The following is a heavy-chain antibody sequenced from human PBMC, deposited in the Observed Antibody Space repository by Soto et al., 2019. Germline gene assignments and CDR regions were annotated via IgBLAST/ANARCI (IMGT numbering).Heavy chain of an antibody. V-gene: IGHV1-18*01. Sequence: ASVKVSCKASGYTFTIYGISWVRQAPGQGLEWMGWISAYNGNTNYAQKLQGRVTMTTDTSTSTAYMELRSLRFDDTAVYYCARVAKGYCTNGVCPEGFDPWGQGTLVTASS. J-gene: IGHJ5*02. CDR1: GYTFTIYG. D-gene: IGHD2-8*01. CDR3: ARVAKGYCTNGVCPEGFDP. CDR2: ISAYNGNT.